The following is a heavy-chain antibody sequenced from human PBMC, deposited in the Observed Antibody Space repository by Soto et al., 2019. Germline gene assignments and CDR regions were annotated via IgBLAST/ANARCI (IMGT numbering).Heavy chain of an antibody. V-gene: IGHV3-15*01. CDR1: GFTFSDAW. J-gene: IGHJ5*02. Sequence: LRLSCAASGFTFSDAWMSWVRQAPGKGLDWVGRIKSKSDGGTTEYAAPVRGRFTISRDDSKNTLYLQMNGLKTEDTAVYYCTTDLWRIAVVVGSTGYFNPWGQGTPVTVSS. D-gene: IGHD2-15*01. CDR3: TTDLWRIAVVVGSTGYFNP. CDR2: IKSKSDGGTT.